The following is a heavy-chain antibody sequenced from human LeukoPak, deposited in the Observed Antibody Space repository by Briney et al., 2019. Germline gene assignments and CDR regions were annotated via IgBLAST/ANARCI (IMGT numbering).Heavy chain of an antibody. CDR1: GYALTEFF. J-gene: IGHJ4*02. CDR2: YDPGDGET. CDR3: ARNKEGKSLDY. Sequence: GASVKVSCKVSGYALTEFFMHWVRQAPGKGLEWMGGYDPGDGETVYAQRFQGRVTMTEDTSTDTAYMELSSLRSEDTAVYYCARNKEGKSLDYWGQGTLVTVSS. V-gene: IGHV1-24*01.